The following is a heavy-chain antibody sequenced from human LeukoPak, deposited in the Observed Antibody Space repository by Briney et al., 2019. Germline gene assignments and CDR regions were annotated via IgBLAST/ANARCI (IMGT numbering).Heavy chain of an antibody. J-gene: IGHJ4*02. D-gene: IGHD6-19*01. Sequence: ASVKVSCKASGYTFANYAIHWVRQAPGQRLEWMGWINTRSGDTEYSYEFQGRVTITRDIAESIASMELRSLRSDDMGVYYCARDSGRGWYEFRWGQGTLVTVSP. CDR1: GYTFANYA. CDR3: ARDSGRGWYEFR. V-gene: IGHV1-3*03. CDR2: INTRSGDT.